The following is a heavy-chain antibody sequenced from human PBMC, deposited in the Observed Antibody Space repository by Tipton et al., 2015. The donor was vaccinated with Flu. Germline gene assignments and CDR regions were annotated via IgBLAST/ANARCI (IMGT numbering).Heavy chain of an antibody. CDR2: IYYSGST. CDR3: ARSLTGSTGGYFDS. D-gene: IGHD3-9*01. CDR1: GGSISSYY. J-gene: IGHJ4*02. Sequence: TLSLTCTVSGGSISSYYWSWIRQPPGKGLEWIGYIYYSGSTNYNPSLKSRVTISVDTSKNQFSLRLSSVTAADTAVYYCARSLTGSTGGYFDSWGQGTLVTVSS. V-gene: IGHV4-59*12.